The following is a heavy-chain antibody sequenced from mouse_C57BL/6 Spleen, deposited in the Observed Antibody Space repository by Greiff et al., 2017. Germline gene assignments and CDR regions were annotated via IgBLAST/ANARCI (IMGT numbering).Heavy chain of an antibody. D-gene: IGHD2-4*01. Sequence: EVHLVESGPGLVKPSQSLSLTCSVTGYSITSGYYWNWIRQFPGNKLEWMGYISYDGSNNYNPSLKNRISITRDTSKNQFFLKLNSVTTEDTATYYSARGPYDYDGDWFAYWGQGTLVTVSA. CDR1: GYSITSGYY. CDR3: ARGPYDYDGDWFAY. V-gene: IGHV3-6*01. J-gene: IGHJ3*01. CDR2: ISYDGSN.